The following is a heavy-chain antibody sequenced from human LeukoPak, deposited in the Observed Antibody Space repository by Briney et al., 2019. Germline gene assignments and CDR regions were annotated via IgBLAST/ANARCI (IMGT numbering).Heavy chain of an antibody. CDR3: ARDLITVVAATLQNWFDP. V-gene: IGHV4-59*12. Sequence: SETLSLTCTVSGGSISSYYWSWIRQPPGKGLEWIGYIYYSGSTNYNPSLKSRVTISVDTSKNQFSLKLSSVTAADTAVYYCARDLITVVAATLQNWFDPWGQGTLVTVSS. CDR2: IYYSGST. CDR1: GGSISSYY. D-gene: IGHD2-15*01. J-gene: IGHJ5*02.